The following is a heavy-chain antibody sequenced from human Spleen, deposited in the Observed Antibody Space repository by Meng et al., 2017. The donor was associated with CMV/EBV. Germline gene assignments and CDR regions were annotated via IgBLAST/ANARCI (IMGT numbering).Heavy chain of an antibody. V-gene: IGHV1-2*02. CDR2: ILPNTGGT. CDR3: AREWGIVTNDY. CDR1: GYTFTAHQ. Sequence: ASVKVSCKASGYTFTAHQIHWVRQAPGQGLEWMGWILPNTGGTFYARKFQGRVTMNSDTSISTAYMELSRLRSDDTAVYYCAREWGIVTNDYWGQGTLVTVFS. D-gene: IGHD2/OR15-2a*01. J-gene: IGHJ4*02.